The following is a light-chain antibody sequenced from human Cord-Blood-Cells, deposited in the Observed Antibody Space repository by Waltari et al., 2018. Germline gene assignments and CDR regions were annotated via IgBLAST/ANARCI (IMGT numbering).Light chain of an antibody. CDR3: CSYAGSSTFVV. Sequence: QCALTQPASVSGSPGPSITISCPGTSSDVGSYNLVSWYQQHPGKSPKRMIYEVSKRPSGVSNRFSGSKSGNTASLTISGLQAEDEADYYCCSYAGSSTFVVFGGGTKLTVL. CDR2: EVS. CDR1: SSDVGSYNL. V-gene: IGLV2-23*02. J-gene: IGLJ2*01.